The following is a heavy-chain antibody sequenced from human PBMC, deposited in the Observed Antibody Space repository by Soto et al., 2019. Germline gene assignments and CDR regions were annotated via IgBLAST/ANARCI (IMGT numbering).Heavy chain of an antibody. CDR3: AWGFGVARGKKWFDP. Sequence: LRLSCAASGXTFSSYAMHWVRQAPGKGLEWVAVISYDGSNKYYADSVKGRFTISRDNSKNTLYLQMNSLRAEDTAVYYCAWGFGVARGKKWFDPWGQGTLVTVSS. CDR1: GXTFSSYA. J-gene: IGHJ5*02. CDR2: ISYDGSNK. V-gene: IGHV3-30-3*01. D-gene: IGHD3-3*01.